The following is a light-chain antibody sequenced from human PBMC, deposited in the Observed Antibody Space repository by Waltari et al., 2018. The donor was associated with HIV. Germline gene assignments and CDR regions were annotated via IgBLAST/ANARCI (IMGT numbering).Light chain of an antibody. Sequence: DIVLTQSPATLSVSPGERVTLSCRASQRIGSYLAWFQQKPGQVPSLLIYERSVRATGIPARFSGSGSGTEFTLTIGSLQYEDCAVYFCQQYSDWPFSFGQGTKLDIK. CDR2: ERS. J-gene: IGKJ2*03. CDR3: QQYSDWPFS. V-gene: IGKV3-15*01. CDR1: QRIGSY.